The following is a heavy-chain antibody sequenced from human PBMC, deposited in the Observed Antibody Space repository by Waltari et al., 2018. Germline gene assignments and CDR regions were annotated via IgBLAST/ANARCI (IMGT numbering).Heavy chain of an antibody. Sequence: EVQLVESGGGLVQPGGSLRLSCVASGFTFNTFWMSWVRQAPGKGLEWVTDIKQDGSDTYYADSVKGRFTVFRDNAKNSLYLQMNSLRVEDTAVYYCARDWEGDRPNFDYWGQGTLVTVSS. CDR3: ARDWEGDRPNFDY. CDR2: IKQDGSDT. CDR1: GFTFNTFW. V-gene: IGHV3-7*04. J-gene: IGHJ4*02. D-gene: IGHD1-26*01.